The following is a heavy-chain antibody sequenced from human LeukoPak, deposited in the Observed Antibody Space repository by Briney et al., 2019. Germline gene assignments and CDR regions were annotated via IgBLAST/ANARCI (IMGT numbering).Heavy chain of an antibody. CDR2: ITSGGTT. V-gene: IGHV3-15*01. D-gene: IGHD4-23*01. CDR1: GFTFTYAW. J-gene: IGHJ4*02. Sequence: GGSLRLSCEASGFTFTYAWMNWVRRAPGKGPEWVGHITSGGTTDYAAPVKGRFTISRENSKNTVYLQMNSLKMEDTAMYYCIADVPTLDTQLDYWGQGTLVTVSS. CDR3: IADVPTLDTQLDY.